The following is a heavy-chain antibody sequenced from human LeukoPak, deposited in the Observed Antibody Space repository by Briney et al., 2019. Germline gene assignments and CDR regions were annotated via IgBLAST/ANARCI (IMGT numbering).Heavy chain of an antibody. CDR2: ISGSGVST. J-gene: IGHJ2*01. D-gene: IGHD6-6*01. V-gene: IGHV3-23*01. CDR1: GFTFSSFA. CDR3: AKRTATEYWYFDL. Sequence: PGGSLRLSCAASGFTFSSFAMSWVRQAPGKGLEWVSAISGSGVSTYYADSVKGRFTISRDNSKNTLYLQMNSLRADDTAVYYCAKRTATEYWYFDLWGRGTLVTVSS.